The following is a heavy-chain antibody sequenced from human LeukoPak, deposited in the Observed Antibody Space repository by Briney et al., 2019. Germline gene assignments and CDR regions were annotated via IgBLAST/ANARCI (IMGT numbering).Heavy chain of an antibody. CDR1: GFTFNNYW. CDR2: IKQDGSEK. Sequence: GGSLRLSCAGSGFTFNNYWMSWVRQAPGKGLEWVAIIKQDGSEKKYVDSVKGRFTISRDNAKNSLCLQMNSLRVEDTAVYYCAREAPSVAGTLLDYWGQGTLVTVSS. D-gene: IGHD6-19*01. CDR3: AREAPSVAGTLLDY. J-gene: IGHJ4*02. V-gene: IGHV3-7*03.